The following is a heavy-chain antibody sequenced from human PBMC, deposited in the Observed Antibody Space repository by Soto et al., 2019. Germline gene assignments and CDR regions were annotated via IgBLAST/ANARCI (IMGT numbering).Heavy chain of an antibody. Sequence: QVQLVESGGGVVQPGRSLRLSCAASGFTFSSYGMHWVRQAPGKGLEWVAVIWYDGSNKYYAASVKGRFTISRDNSKNTLYLQMNSLRAEDTAVYYCARDSAEVEYCSGGSCYMDYYMDVWGKGTTVTVSS. CDR2: IWYDGSNK. D-gene: IGHD2-15*01. V-gene: IGHV3-33*01. CDR1: GFTFSSYG. CDR3: ARDSAEVEYCSGGSCYMDYYMDV. J-gene: IGHJ6*03.